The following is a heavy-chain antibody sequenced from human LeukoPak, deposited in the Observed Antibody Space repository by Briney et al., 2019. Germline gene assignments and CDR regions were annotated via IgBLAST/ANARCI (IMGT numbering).Heavy chain of an antibody. J-gene: IGHJ5*02. CDR1: GGSISSGDYY. CDR3: ARPYYYDSRIDP. Sequence: SQTLSLTCTVSGGSISSGDYYWSWIRQPPGKGLEWIAYMYYSGSTYYNPSLKSRVTMSADTSKNQLSLKLSSVTAADTAVYYCARPYYYDSRIDPWARESWSPSPQ. V-gene: IGHV4-30-4*01. CDR2: MYYSGST. D-gene: IGHD3-22*01.